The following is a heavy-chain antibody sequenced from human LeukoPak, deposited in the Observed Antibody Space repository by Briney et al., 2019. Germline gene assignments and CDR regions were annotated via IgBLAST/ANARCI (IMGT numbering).Heavy chain of an antibody. V-gene: IGHV1-2*02. Sequence: ASVKVSCKASGYTFTGYYMHWVRQAPGQGLEWMGWINPNSGGTNYAQKFQGRVTMTRDTSISTAYMELSRLRSDDTAVYYCARDVSGRGGSSGYYYFDYWGQGTLVTVSS. CDR2: INPNSGGT. CDR3: ARDVSGRGGSSGYYYFDY. D-gene: IGHD3-22*01. J-gene: IGHJ4*02. CDR1: GYTFTGYY.